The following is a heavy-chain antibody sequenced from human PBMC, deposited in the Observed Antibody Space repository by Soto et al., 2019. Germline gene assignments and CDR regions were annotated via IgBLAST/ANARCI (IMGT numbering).Heavy chain of an antibody. Sequence: KTSETLSLTCVVSGFAVRSTYFWGWIRQPPGKGLEWIGSVHHDGNAYYPPSVLGRVTSSVDTANNQVSLRLRSVTAADTAIYYCGRIIEATSVDSWGQGTLVTVSS. J-gene: IGHJ4*02. V-gene: IGHV4-38-2*01. D-gene: IGHD1-26*01. CDR2: VHHDGNA. CDR3: GRIIEATSVDS. CDR1: GFAVRSTYF.